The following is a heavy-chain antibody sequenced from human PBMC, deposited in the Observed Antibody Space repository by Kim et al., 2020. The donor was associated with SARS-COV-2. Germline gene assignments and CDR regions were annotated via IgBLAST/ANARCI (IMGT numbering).Heavy chain of an antibody. Sequence: GESLKISCKGSGYSFTNYWIGWVRQMPGKGLECMGIIYPGDSDIRYSPSFQGQVTLSADKSISTAYLQWSSLEASDTAMYYCARHPRVGSTWEAFDYWGQ. CDR1: GYSFTNYW. J-gene: IGHJ4*02. CDR3: ARHPRVGSTWEAFDY. D-gene: IGHD6-13*01. V-gene: IGHV5-51*01. CDR2: IYPGDSDI.